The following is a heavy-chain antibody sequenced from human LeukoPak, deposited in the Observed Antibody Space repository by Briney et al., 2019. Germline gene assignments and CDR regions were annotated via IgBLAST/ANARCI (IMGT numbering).Heavy chain of an antibody. V-gene: IGHV4-34*01. D-gene: IGHD3-22*01. Sequence: PSETLSLTCAVYGGSFSGYYWSWIRQPPGKGLEWIGEINHSGSTNYNPSLKSRVTISVDTSKNQFSLKLSSVTAADTAVYYCARDGHYDITDAFDIWGQGTMVTVSS. CDR2: INHSGST. CDR1: GGSFSGYY. J-gene: IGHJ3*02. CDR3: ARDGHYDITDAFDI.